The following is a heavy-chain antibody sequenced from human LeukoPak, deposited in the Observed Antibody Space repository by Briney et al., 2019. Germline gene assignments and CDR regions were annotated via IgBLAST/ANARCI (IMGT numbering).Heavy chain of an antibody. D-gene: IGHD3-22*01. CDR3: ARDPYDSSGPGGY. J-gene: IGHJ4*02. Sequence: SETLSLTCTVSGGSISSSSYYWGWIRQPPGKGLEWIGSIYYSGSTYYNPSLKSRVTISVDTSKNQFSLKLSSVTAADTAVYYCARDPYDSSGPGGYWGQGTPVTVSS. CDR1: GGSISSSSYY. V-gene: IGHV4-39*07. CDR2: IYYSGST.